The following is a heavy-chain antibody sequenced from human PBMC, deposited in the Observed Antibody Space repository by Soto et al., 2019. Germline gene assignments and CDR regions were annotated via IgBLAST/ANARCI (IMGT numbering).Heavy chain of an antibody. CDR2: ISGSGGST. V-gene: IGHV3-23*01. CDR1: GFTFSSYA. Sequence: HPGGSLRLSCAASGFTFSSYAMSWVRQAPGKGPEWVSAISGSGGSTYYADPVKGRFTISRDNSRNTLYLQMNSLRAEDTAEYYCAGQYSNGWYYWFDPWGQGTLVTVSS. D-gene: IGHD6-19*01. J-gene: IGHJ5*02. CDR3: AGQYSNGWYYWFDP.